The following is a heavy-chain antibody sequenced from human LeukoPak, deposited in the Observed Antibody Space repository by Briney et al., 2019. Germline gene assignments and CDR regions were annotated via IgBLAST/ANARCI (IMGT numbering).Heavy chain of an antibody. V-gene: IGHV1-8*01. CDR2: MNPNSGNT. CDR1: GYTFTSYD. CDR3: ARGSSGYAYYYYYGMDV. J-gene: IGHJ6*02. Sequence: ASVKVSCKASGYTFTSYDINWVRQATGQGLEWMGWMNPNSGNTGYAQNIQGRVTMTRTTSISTAYMELSSLRSEDTAVYYCARGSSGYAYYYYYGMDVWGQGTTVTVSS. D-gene: IGHD5-12*01.